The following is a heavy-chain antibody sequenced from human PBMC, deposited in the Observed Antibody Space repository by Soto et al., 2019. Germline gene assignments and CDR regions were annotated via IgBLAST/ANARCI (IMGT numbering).Heavy chain of an antibody. J-gene: IGHJ4*02. Sequence: SETLSLTCTVSGGSISSGDYYWSWIRQPPGKGLEWIGYIYYSGSTNYNPSLKTRLTISVDKSKNQFSLKLSSVTAADTAVYYCARGNIVLVPAAPEGPYYFDYWGQGTLVTVSS. CDR1: GGSISSGDYY. V-gene: IGHV4-30-4*01. CDR2: IYYSGST. CDR3: ARGNIVLVPAAPEGPYYFDY. D-gene: IGHD2-2*01.